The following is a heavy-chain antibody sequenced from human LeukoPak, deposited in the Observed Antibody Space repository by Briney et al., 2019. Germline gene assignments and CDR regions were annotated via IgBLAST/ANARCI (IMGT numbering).Heavy chain of an antibody. CDR3: ARARKDYGDYYYGMDV. J-gene: IGHJ6*02. Sequence: GESLKISCKGSGYSSTSYWIGWVRQMPGKGLEYIGIIYPGDSDTRYSPSFQGQVTISADKSISTAYLQWSSLKASDTAMYYCARARKDYGDYYYGMDVWGQGTTVTVSS. CDR2: IYPGDSDT. CDR1: GYSSTSYW. V-gene: IGHV5-51*01. D-gene: IGHD4-17*01.